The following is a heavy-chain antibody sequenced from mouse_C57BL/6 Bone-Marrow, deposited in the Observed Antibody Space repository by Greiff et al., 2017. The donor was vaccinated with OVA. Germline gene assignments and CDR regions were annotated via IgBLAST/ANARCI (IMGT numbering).Heavy chain of an antibody. CDR3: ARRYYGSGGYCDV. CDR2: IYPGSGST. Sequence: QVQLQQPGAELVKPGASVKMSCKASGYTFTSYWITWVKQRPGQGLEWIGDIYPGSGSTNYNERVKSKATLTGDTASSTAYMQLSSLTSEDSADYSGARRYYGSGGYCDVGGTGTTVTVSS. CDR1: GYTFTSYW. D-gene: IGHD1-1*01. V-gene: IGHV1-55*01. J-gene: IGHJ1*03.